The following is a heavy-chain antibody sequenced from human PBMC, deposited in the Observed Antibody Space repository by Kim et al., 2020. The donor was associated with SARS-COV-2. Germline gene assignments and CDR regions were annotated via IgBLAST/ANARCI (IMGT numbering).Heavy chain of an antibody. V-gene: IGHV1-69*13. CDR3: ARGMEYSYGRYYYYGMDV. CDR2: IIPIFGTA. CDR1: GGTFSSYA. Sequence: SVKVSCKASGGTFSSYAISWVRQVPGQGLEWMGGIIPIFGTANYAQKFQGRVTITADESTSTAYMELSSLRSEDTAVYYCARGMEYSYGRYYYYGMDVWGQGTTVTVSS. D-gene: IGHD5-18*01. J-gene: IGHJ6*02.